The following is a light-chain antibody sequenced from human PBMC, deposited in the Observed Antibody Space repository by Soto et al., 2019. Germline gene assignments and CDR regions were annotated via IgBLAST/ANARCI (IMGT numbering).Light chain of an antibody. Sequence: QLVLTQSPSASASLGASVKLTCTLSSGHSSYAIAWHQQQPEKGPRYLMKLNSDGSHSKGDGIPDRFSGSSSGAERYLTISSLQSEDEADYYCQTWGTGSSDVVFGGGTKLTVL. CDR3: QTWGTGSSDVV. J-gene: IGLJ2*01. V-gene: IGLV4-69*01. CDR1: SGHSSYA. CDR2: LNSDGSH.